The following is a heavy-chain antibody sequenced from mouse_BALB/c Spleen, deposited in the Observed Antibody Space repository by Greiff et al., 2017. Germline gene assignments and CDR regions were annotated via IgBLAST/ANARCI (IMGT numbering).Heavy chain of an antibody. CDR1: GYTFTSYV. D-gene: IGHD1-1*01. V-gene: IGHV1-14*01. CDR2: INPYNDGT. CDR3: GTTEYYAMDY. J-gene: IGHJ4*01. Sequence: EVKLMESGPELVKPGASVKMSCKASGYTFTSYVMHWVKQKPGQGLEWIGYINPYNDGTKYNEKFKGKATLTSDKSSSTAYMELSSLTSEDSAVYYCGTTEYYAMDYWGQGTSVTVSS.